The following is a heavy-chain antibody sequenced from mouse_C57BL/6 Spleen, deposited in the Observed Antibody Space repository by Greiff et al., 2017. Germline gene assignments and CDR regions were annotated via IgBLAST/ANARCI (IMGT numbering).Heavy chain of an antibody. Sequence: QVQLKESGAELVRPGTSVKVSCKASGYAFTNYLIEWVKQRPGQGLEWIGVINPGSGGTNYNEKFKGKATLTADKSSSTAYMQLSSLTSEDSAVYFCARRRMDAMDYWGQGTSVTVSS. J-gene: IGHJ4*01. CDR3: ARRRMDAMDY. CDR2: INPGSGGT. D-gene: IGHD2-3*01. V-gene: IGHV1-54*01. CDR1: GYAFTNYL.